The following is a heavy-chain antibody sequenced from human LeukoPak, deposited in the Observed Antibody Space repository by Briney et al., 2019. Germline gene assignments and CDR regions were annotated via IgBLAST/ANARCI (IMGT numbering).Heavy chain of an antibody. D-gene: IGHD3-10*01. Sequence: SETLSLTCTVSSGSISSYYWSWTRQPPGKGLEWIGYVYYSGSANYNPSLKSRVTISVDTSKNQFSLKLSSVTAADTAVYYCARHEKLGQFDYWGQGTLVTVSS. V-gene: IGHV4-59*08. J-gene: IGHJ4*02. CDR1: SGSISSYY. CDR3: ARHEKLGQFDY. CDR2: VYYSGSA.